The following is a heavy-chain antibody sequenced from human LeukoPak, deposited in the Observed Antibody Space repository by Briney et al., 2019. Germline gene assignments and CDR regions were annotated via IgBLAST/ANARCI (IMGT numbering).Heavy chain of an antibody. V-gene: IGHV4-61*01. J-gene: IGHJ4*02. CDR2: IYYSGST. CDR3: ARIHRYCSGGACYVLDN. CDR1: GGSFSSGTYY. D-gene: IGHD2-15*01. Sequence: PSETLSLTCTVSGGSFSSGTYYWSWIRQPPGKGLEWIGYIYYSGSTNHNPSLKSRVTISVDTSKNQFSLKLSSVTAADTAVYYCARIHRYCSGGACYVLDNWGQGTLVAVSS.